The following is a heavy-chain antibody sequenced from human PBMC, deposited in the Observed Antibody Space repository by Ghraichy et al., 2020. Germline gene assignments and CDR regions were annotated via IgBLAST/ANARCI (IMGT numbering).Heavy chain of an antibody. CDR2: IKSKTDGGTT. CDR3: TTAWVYAILYFDY. Sequence: GGSLRLSCAASGFTFSNAWMSWVRQAPGKGLEWVGRIKSKTDGGTTDYAAPVKGRFIISRDDSKNTLYLQMNSLKTEDTAVYYCTTAWVYAILYFDYWGQGTLVTVSS. J-gene: IGHJ4*02. V-gene: IGHV3-15*01. D-gene: IGHD2-8*01. CDR1: GFTFSNAW.